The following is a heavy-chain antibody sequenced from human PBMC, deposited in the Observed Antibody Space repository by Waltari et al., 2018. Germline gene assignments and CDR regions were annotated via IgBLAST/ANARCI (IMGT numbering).Heavy chain of an antibody. Sequence: QVQLQQWGAGLLKPSETLSLTCAVYGGSFSGYYWSWIRQPPGKGLEWIGEINHSGSTNYNPSLKSRVTISVDTSKNQFSLKLSSVTAADTAVYYCARTAAGTDGSAFDIWGQGTMVTVSS. CDR1: GGSFSGYY. CDR2: INHSGST. D-gene: IGHD6-13*01. J-gene: IGHJ3*02. V-gene: IGHV4-34*01. CDR3: ARTAAGTDGSAFDI.